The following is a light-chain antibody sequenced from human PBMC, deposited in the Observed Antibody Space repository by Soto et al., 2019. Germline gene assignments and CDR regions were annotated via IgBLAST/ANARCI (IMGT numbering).Light chain of an antibody. V-gene: IGKV1-33*01. J-gene: IGKJ3*01. Sequence: DILMTQSPTSLSASVGDRVTITCQASQDITNHLNWYQQKPGKAPELLIYEASNLETGVPSRFSGGGSGTHFTLTISSLQPEDIATYYCQQYGPYLLTFGPGTKVH. CDR2: EAS. CDR3: QQYGPYLLT. CDR1: QDITNH.